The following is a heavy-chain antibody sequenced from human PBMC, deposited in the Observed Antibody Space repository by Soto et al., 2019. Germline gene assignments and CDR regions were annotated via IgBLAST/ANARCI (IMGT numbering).Heavy chain of an antibody. Sequence: GASVKVSCKASGYTFTGYYMHWVRQAPGQGLEWMGWINPNSGGTNYAQKFQGRVTMTRDTSISTAYMELSRLRSDDTAVYYCARDKGQDDSSGYYYLSYGMDVWGQGTTVTVSS. V-gene: IGHV1-2*02. CDR1: GYTFTGYY. J-gene: IGHJ6*02. D-gene: IGHD3-22*01. CDR2: INPNSGGT. CDR3: ARDKGQDDSSGYYYLSYGMDV.